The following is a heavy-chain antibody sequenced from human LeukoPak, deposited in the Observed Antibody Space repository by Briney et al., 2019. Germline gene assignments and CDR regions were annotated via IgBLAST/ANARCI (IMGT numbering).Heavy chain of an antibody. CDR1: GFTFDDYA. CDR2: ISWNSGSI. J-gene: IGHJ4*02. D-gene: IGHD3-3*01. CDR3: AKDNDDLGNFDY. V-gene: IGHV3-9*01. Sequence: QPGGSLRLSCAASGFTFDDYAMHWVRQAPGKGLEWVSGISWNSGSIGYADSVKGRFTISRDNAKNSLYPQMNSLRAEDTALYYCAKDNDDLGNFDYWGQGTLVTVSS.